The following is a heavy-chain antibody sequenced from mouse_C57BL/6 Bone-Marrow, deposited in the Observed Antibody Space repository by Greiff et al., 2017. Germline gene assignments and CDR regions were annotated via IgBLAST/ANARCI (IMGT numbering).Heavy chain of an antibody. D-gene: IGHD1-1*01. CDR2: ISNGGGST. CDR1: GFTFSDYY. V-gene: IGHV5-12*01. J-gene: IGHJ3*01. CDR3: ARRDYGSSWAWFAY. Sequence: EVQLVESGGGLVQPGGSLKLSCAASGFTFSDYYMYWVRQTPEKRLEWVAYISNGGGSTYYPDTVKGRFTISRDNAKNTLYLQMSRLKSEDTAMYYCARRDYGSSWAWFAYWGQGTLVTVSA.